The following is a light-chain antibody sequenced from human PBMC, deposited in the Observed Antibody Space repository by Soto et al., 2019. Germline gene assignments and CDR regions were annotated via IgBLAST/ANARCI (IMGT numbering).Light chain of an antibody. V-gene: IGKV1-27*01. Sequence: DVPMTQSPSSLSAFVGDRVTITCRASQGIAPYLAWFQQKPGKVPKLLIYATSTLQSGVPSRFSDSGSRTDFTLTNNILQPEDVGTYDCQKYNSAPLTFGGGTKVEIK. J-gene: IGKJ4*01. CDR3: QKYNSAPLT. CDR1: QGIAPY. CDR2: ATS.